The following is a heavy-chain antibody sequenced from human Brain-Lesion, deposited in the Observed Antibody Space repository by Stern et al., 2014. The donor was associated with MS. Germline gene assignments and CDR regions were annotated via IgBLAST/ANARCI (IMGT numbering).Heavy chain of an antibody. D-gene: IGHD1-14*01. CDR3: ARDITGSSAYFAY. CDR1: GFTFDDNA. J-gene: IGHJ4*02. CDR2: ISWNSGTI. Sequence: QLVQSGGDLVQPGRSLRLSCAAFGFTFDDNAMHWVRQAPGKGLEWVAGISWNSGTIGYADSVKGRFTTSRDNAYSSLYLQMNSLRPEDTALYYCARDITGSSAYFAYWGQGTLVTVSS. V-gene: IGHV3-9*01.